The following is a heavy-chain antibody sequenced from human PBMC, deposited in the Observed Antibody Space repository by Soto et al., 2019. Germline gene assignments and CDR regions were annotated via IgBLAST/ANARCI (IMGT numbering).Heavy chain of an antibody. V-gene: IGHV3-23*01. CDR2: INTKRCST. D-gene: IGHD2-15*01. CDR3: AIFFFQAEDGIRDTVPVSAFLLNRSSDL. J-gene: IGHJ2*01. Sequence: EKGLQWVSSINTKRCSTYYAASVRRRFSISRDNSKNTLYLQMDSLTAEDTAVYFCAIFFFQAEDGIRDTVPVSAFLLNRSSDL.